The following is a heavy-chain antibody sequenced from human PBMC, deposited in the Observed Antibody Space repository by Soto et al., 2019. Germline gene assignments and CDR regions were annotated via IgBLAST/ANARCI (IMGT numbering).Heavy chain of an antibody. V-gene: IGHV1-2*02. J-gene: IGHJ4*02. CDR1: GYSVPGYY. CDR3: ARGDSNFWSGYYQYYFDY. CDR2: INPNSGGT. D-gene: IGHD3-3*01. Sequence: GHSVKVSCKSCGYSVPGYYMDWVRQAPVQVLEWMGWINPNSGGTNYAQKFQGRVTMTRDTSISTAYMELSRLRSDDTAVYYCARGDSNFWSGYYQYYFDYWGQGNLVTGSS.